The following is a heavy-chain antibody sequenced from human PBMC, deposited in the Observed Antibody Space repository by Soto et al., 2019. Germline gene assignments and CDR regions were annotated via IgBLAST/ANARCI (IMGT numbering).Heavy chain of an antibody. V-gene: IGHV1-3*01. J-gene: IGHJ6*02. CDR3: ARAGFYPRYHYGMDV. D-gene: IGHD5-12*01. CDR2: INPGSGDT. CDR1: GYTFATST. Sequence: ASVKVSCKASGYTFATSTLHWVRQAPGQRLEWMGWINPGSGDTKSSQNLQGRVTFTSDPSATTVYMELSTLTSEDTGIYFCARAGFYPRYHYGMDVWGQGTTVTVSS.